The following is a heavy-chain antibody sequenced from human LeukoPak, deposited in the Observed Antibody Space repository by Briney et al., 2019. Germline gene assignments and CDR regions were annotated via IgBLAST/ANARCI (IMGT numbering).Heavy chain of an antibody. D-gene: IGHD3-10*01. CDR3: GRDNFDY. J-gene: IGHJ4*02. V-gene: IGHV3-48*01. CDR1: GFTFSSYS. CDR2: ISSSSTI. Sequence: GGSLRLSCAASGFTFSSYSMNWVRQAPGKGLEWVSYISSSSTIYYADSVKGRFTISRDNAKNSLYLQMNSLRAEDTAVYYCGRDNFDYWGQGTLVTVSS.